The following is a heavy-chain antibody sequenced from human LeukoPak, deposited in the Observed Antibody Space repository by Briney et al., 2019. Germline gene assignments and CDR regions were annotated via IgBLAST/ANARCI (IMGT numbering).Heavy chain of an antibody. CDR2: INPNSGGT. Sequence: ASVKVSCKASGYTFTGYYMHWVRQAPGQGLEWMGWINPNSGGTNYAQKVQGRVTMTRDTSISTAYMELSRLRSDDTAVYYCAREWYGGNPVYYYYGMDVWGQGTTVTVSS. J-gene: IGHJ6*02. CDR3: AREWYGGNPVYYYYGMDV. CDR1: GYTFTGYY. V-gene: IGHV1-2*02. D-gene: IGHD4-23*01.